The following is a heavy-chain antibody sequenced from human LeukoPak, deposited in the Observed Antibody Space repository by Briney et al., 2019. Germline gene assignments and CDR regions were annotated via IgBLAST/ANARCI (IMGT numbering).Heavy chain of an antibody. CDR2: ISYDGSNK. CDR1: GFTFSSYA. J-gene: IGHJ4*02. V-gene: IGHV3-30-3*01. Sequence: GGSLRLSCAASGFTFSSYAMHWVRQAPGKGLEWVAVISYDGSNKYYADSVKGRFTISRDNSKNTLYLQMNSLRAEDTAVYYCARERVRWDYGDYGYWGQGTLVTVSS. CDR3: ARERVRWDYGDYGY. D-gene: IGHD4-17*01.